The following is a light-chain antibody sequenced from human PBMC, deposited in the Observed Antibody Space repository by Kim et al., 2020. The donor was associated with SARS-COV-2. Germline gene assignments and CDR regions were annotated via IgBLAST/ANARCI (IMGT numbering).Light chain of an antibody. Sequence: EIVMTQSPATRSVSPGERATLSCRASRNIYSSLAWYQQKPGQAPRLLIYGASIGATGIPARFSGSGSGTEFTLIISSLQSEDSALYYCQQYSNWPPLTFGGGTKVDLK. CDR3: QQYSNWPPLT. CDR2: GAS. J-gene: IGKJ4*01. V-gene: IGKV3-15*01. CDR1: RNIYSS.